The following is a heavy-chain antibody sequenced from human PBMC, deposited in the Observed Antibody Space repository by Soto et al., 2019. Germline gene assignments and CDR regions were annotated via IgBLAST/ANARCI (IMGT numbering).Heavy chain of an antibody. CDR3: ARLGGYVSVGYYYLWDS. CDR2: INYSGTT. CDR1: DGSMNSDSYY. Sequence: PSETLSLICSVSDGSMNSDSYYWGWIRQPPGKGLEWIGVINYSGTTFHNVSLKSRVTMSVDSSRNQLSLKLTSVTAADTAVYYCARLGGYVSVGYYYLWDSWGQGTLVTVSS. J-gene: IGHJ4*02. V-gene: IGHV4-39*01. D-gene: IGHD3-22*01.